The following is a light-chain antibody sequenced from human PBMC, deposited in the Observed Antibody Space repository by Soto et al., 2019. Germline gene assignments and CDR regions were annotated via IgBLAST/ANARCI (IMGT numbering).Light chain of an antibody. V-gene: IGKV1-5*01. CDR3: QQYYTYST. CDR2: DAS. CDR1: QNSRNF. Sequence: IPLTQSPSTVSAAVGDSVTITCRASQNSRNFLAWYQQKPGKAPKPLIFDASTLKTGVPSRFGGSGSGAEFNFTITGLQPDDFATYFCQQYYTYSTFGQGTRLEIK. J-gene: IGKJ5*01.